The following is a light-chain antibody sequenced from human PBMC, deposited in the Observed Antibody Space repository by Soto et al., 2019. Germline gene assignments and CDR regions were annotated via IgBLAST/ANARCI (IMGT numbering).Light chain of an antibody. V-gene: IGLV2-14*01. J-gene: IGLJ1*01. CDR3: ASYAISDFSKG. CDR2: QVT. Sequence: SALTQPASVSGSPGQSITISCTGTSSDIGGYYYVSWYQHHPGKAPKLLIYQVTNRPSRVSNRFSGSKSGNTASLTISGLQADDEADYYCASYAISDFSKGFGTET. CDR1: SSDIGGYYY.